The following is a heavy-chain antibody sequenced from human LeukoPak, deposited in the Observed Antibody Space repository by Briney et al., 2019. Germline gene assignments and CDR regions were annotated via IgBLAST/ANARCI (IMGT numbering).Heavy chain of an antibody. CDR1: GFIFSNYW. CDR3: AKMDSYRTPVGADSGGYYSDY. CDR2: IRNDGDAI. D-gene: IGHD1-26*01. J-gene: IGHJ4*02. Sequence: PGGSLRLSCAASGFIFSNYWMHWVRQAPGKGLVWVSRIRNDGDAITYADYVKGRFTISRDNSDNTVSLQMNSLRDEDTALYYCAKMDSYRTPVGADSGGYYSDYWGQGTLVTVSS. V-gene: IGHV3-74*01.